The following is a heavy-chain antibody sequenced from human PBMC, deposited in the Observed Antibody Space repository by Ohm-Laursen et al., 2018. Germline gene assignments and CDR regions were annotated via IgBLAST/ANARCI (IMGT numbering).Heavy chain of an antibody. V-gene: IGHV4-31*03. CDR2: IYYTGNT. Sequence: TLSLTCTVSGDSVSSDYYWSWVRQHPGKGLEWIGFIYYTGNTYYNPSLKSRSTISLDASKNQFSLKLSSVTAADTAMYYCARAIRGVATRGFDYWGQGTLVTVSS. J-gene: IGHJ4*02. D-gene: IGHD5-12*01. CDR3: ARAIRGVATRGFDY. CDR1: GDSVSSDYY.